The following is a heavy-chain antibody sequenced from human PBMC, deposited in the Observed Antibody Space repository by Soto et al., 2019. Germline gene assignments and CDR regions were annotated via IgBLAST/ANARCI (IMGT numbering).Heavy chain of an antibody. CDR3: ARDPADIVVLPAAMTDAFDI. J-gene: IGHJ3*02. CDR1: GYTFTSYG. D-gene: IGHD2-2*01. V-gene: IGHV1-18*01. CDR2: ISAYNGNT. Sequence: ASVKVSCKASGYTFTSYGISWVRQAPGQGLEWMGWISAYNGNTNYAQKLQGRVTMTTDTSTSTAYMELRSLRSDDTAVYYCARDPADIVVLPAAMTDAFDIWGQGTMVTVSS.